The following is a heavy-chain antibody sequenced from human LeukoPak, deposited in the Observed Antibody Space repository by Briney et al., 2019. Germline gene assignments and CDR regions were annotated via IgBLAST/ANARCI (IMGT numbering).Heavy chain of an antibody. CDR2: IKQDGSEK. D-gene: IGHD2-2*01. J-gene: IGHJ4*02. Sequence: GGSLRLSCAASGFTFSSYWMSWVRQAPGKGLEWVANIKQDGSEKYYVDSVKGRFTISRDNAKNSLYLQMNSLRAEDTAVYYCARARVPAATLLYYFDYWGQGTLVTVSS. V-gene: IGHV3-7*01. CDR1: GFTFSSYW. CDR3: ARARVPAATLLYYFDY.